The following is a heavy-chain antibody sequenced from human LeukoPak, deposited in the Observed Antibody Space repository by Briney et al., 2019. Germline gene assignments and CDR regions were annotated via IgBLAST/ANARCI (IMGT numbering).Heavy chain of an antibody. D-gene: IGHD2-21*01. CDR1: GYTFTGYY. Sequence: SVKVSCKASGYTFTGYYMHWVRQAPGQGLEWMGGIIPIFGTANYAQKFQGRVTITTDESTSTAYMELSSLRSEDTAVYYCARSPRPLLDAFDIWGQGTMVTVSS. CDR2: IIPIFGTA. V-gene: IGHV1-69*05. CDR3: ARSPRPLLDAFDI. J-gene: IGHJ3*02.